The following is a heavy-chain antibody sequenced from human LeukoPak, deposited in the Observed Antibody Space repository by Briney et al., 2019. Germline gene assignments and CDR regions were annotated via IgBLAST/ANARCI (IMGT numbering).Heavy chain of an antibody. CDR2: ISYDGSNE. Sequence: GGSLRLSCAASGSTFSSYAMHWVRQAPGKGLEWVAVISYDGSNENYADSVKGRFTISRDNSKNTLYLQMNSLRAEDTAVYYCARGPEWEPYYFDYWGQGTLVTVSS. CDR1: GSTFSSYA. D-gene: IGHD1-26*01. J-gene: IGHJ4*02. V-gene: IGHV3-30-3*01. CDR3: ARGPEWEPYYFDY.